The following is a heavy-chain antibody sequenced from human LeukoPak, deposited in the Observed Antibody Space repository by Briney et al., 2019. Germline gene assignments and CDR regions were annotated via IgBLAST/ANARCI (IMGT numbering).Heavy chain of an antibody. J-gene: IGHJ5*02. CDR3: AKTVAARPNWFDP. D-gene: IGHD6-6*01. CDR2: ISGSGGST. Sequence: PGGSPRLSCAASGFTFSSYAMSWVRQAPGKGLEWVSAISGSGGSTYYADSVKGRFTISRDSSKNTLYLQMNSLRAEDTAVYYCAKTVAARPNWFDPWGQGTLVTVSS. V-gene: IGHV3-23*01. CDR1: GFTFSSYA.